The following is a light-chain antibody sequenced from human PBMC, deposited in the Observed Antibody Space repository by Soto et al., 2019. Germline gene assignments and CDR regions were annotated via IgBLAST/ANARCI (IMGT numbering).Light chain of an antibody. CDR1: SSNVAFYNF. CDR3: SSYAGTNNYVV. CDR2: EVT. V-gene: IGLV2-8*01. Sequence: QSALTQPPSASGSPGQSVTISCSGTSSNVAFYNFVSWYQQRPGKAPTLMIYEVTKRPSGVPDRFSGSKSGNTASLTVSGLQAEDEADYYCSSYAGTNNYVVFGGGTKLTGL. J-gene: IGLJ2*01.